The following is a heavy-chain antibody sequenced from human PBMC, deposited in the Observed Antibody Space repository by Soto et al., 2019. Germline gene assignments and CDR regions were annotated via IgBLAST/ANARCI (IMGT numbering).Heavy chain of an antibody. J-gene: IGHJ6*02. V-gene: IGHV3-30*18. Sequence: ALRLSCAASGFTFSSYGMHWVRQAPGKGLEWVAVISYDGSNKYYADSVKGRFTISRDNSKNTLYLQMNSLRAEDTAVYYCAKEINLTYYYYGMDVWGQGTTVTVSS. CDR1: GFTFSSYG. CDR2: ISYDGSNK. CDR3: AKEINLTYYYYGMDV.